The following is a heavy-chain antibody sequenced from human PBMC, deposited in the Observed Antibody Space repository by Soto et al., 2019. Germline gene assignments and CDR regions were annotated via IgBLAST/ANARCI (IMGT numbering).Heavy chain of an antibody. V-gene: IGHV4-59*01. D-gene: IGHD2-15*01. J-gene: IGHJ4*02. Sequence: QVQLQESGPGLVKPSETLSLTCTVSGGSIISGYWSWIRQPPGKGLEWIGYISYSGNTNYNPSLKSRVTLSVDTPKSQFSLRLSSVTTADTAVYYCSGLRGYAGSPIDYWAQGTLVTVSS. CDR1: GGSIISGY. CDR2: ISYSGNT. CDR3: SGLRGYAGSPIDY.